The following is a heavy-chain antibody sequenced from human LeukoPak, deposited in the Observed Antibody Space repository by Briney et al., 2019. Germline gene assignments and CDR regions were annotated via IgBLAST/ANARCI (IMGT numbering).Heavy chain of an antibody. CDR3: AREGNDYDFWSGYYD. D-gene: IGHD3-3*01. CDR1: GFTFSSYW. CDR2: IKQDGSEK. V-gene: IGHV3-7*01. Sequence: GGSLRLSCAASGFTFSSYWMSWVRQAPGKGLEWVANIKQDGSEKYYVDSVKGRFTISRDNAKSSLYLQMNSLRAEDTAVYYCAREGNDYDFWSGYYDWGQGTLVTVSS. J-gene: IGHJ4*02.